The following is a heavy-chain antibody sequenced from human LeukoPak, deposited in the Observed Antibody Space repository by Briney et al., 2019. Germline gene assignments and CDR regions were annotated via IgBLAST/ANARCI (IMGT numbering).Heavy chain of an antibody. J-gene: IGHJ4*02. CDR3: AKDPTKRITVFGVVIYELTHFDY. Sequence: PGGSLRLSCAASGFTFSSYAMSWVRQAPGKGLEWVSAISGSGGSTYYADSVKGWFTISRDNSKNTLYLQMNSLRAEDTAVYYCAKDPTKRITVFGVVIYELTHFDYWGQGTLVTVSS. CDR2: ISGSGGST. CDR1: GFTFSSYA. D-gene: IGHD3-3*01. V-gene: IGHV3-23*01.